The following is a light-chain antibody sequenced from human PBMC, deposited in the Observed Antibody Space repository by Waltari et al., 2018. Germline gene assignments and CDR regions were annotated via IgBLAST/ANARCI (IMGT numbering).Light chain of an antibody. CDR2: AAS. Sequence: TRRASQSSSSYVNWYQQQPGKAPKLLNDAASSLPSWVPSRFSGTGSETDFSLTISGLQPDDFATYYCRQSYGPAPFGGATRVEIK. V-gene: IGKV1-39*01. J-gene: IGKJ4*01. CDR1: QSSSSY. CDR3: RQSYGPAP.